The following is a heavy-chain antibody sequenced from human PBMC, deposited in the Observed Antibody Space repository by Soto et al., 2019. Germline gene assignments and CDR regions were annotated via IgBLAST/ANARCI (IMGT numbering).Heavy chain of an antibody. Sequence: GGSLRLSCEASGFIFSDYYMSWIRQAPGKGLEWVSYISTTGSTIHYADSVRGRFTISRDNAKNSLYLQMNSLRAEDTAVYYCAKSGYYYGMDVWGQGTTVPVSS. J-gene: IGHJ6*02. CDR1: GFIFSDYY. CDR3: AKSGYYYGMDV. CDR2: ISTTGSTI. V-gene: IGHV3-11*01. D-gene: IGHD3-10*01.